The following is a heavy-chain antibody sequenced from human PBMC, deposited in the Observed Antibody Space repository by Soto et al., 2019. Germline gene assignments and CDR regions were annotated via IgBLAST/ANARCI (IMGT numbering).Heavy chain of an antibody. D-gene: IGHD3-16*02. CDR3: ARTYRSDSHCKDFDY. Sequence: QVQLHQWGAGLLKPSETLSLTCTVYGGPFTTGCFAWIRLSKGQGLGWIGDSNHSGFTNYNPSLESRVTTSMDTSKNHFSLKLSSVTAADTAIYYCARTYRSDSHCKDFDYWCRGTLV. V-gene: IGHV4-34*01. J-gene: IGHJ4*02. CDR2: SNHSGFT. CDR1: GGPFTTGC.